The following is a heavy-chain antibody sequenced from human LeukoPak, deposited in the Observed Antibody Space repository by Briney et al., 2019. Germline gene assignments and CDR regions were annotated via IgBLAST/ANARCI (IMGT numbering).Heavy chain of an antibody. V-gene: IGHV3-30*18. J-gene: IGHJ4*02. CDR3: AKPADTTMGPYFDY. CDR2: ISYDGDNK. CDR1: GFTFSSHG. Sequence: QAGGSLRLSCAASGFTFSSHGMHWVRQAPGKGLEWVAVISYDGDNKYYADSVKGRFTISRDNSKNTLFLQMNSLRAEDTAVYYCAKPADTTMGPYFDYWGQGTLVTVSS. D-gene: IGHD5-18*01.